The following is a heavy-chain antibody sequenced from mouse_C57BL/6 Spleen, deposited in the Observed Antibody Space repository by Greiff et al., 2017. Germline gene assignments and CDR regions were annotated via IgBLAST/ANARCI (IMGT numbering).Heavy chain of an antibody. D-gene: IGHD1-1*01. J-gene: IGHJ2*01. CDR1: GYTFTSYW. V-gene: IGHV1-5*01. CDR3: TSESITTVVADY. Sequence: VQLHQSGTVLARPGASVKMSCKTSGYTFTSYWMHWVKQRPGQGLEWIGAIYPGNSDTSYNQKFKGKATLTAVTSASTAYMELSSLTNEDSAVYYCTSESITTVVADYWGQGTTLTVSS. CDR2: IYPGNSDT.